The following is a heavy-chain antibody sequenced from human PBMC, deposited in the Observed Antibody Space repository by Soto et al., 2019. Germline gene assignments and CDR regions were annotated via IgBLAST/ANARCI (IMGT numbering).Heavy chain of an antibody. J-gene: IGHJ4*02. CDR2: IYYSGST. D-gene: IGHD3-3*01. CDR3: ARSRTVSGYYKRYFDY. V-gene: IGHV4-39*01. CDR1: GGSISSSIYY. Sequence: PSETLSLTCTVSGGSISSSIYYWGWIRQPPGKGLEWIGSIYYSGSTYYNPSLKSRVTISVDTSKNQFSLKLSSVTAADTAVYYCARSRTVSGYYKRYFDYWGQGTLVTVSS.